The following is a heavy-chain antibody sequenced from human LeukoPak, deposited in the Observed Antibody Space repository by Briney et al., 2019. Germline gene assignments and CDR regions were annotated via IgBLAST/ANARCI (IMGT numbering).Heavy chain of an antibody. J-gene: IGHJ6*03. D-gene: IGHD2-2*01. CDR2: ISYDGSNK. Sequence: PGGSLRLSCAASGFTFSSYAMHWVRQAPGKGLEWVAVISYDGSNKYYADSVKGRFTISRDNPKNTLYLQMNSLRAEDTAVYYCARDQRYCSSTSPRKCYYYYMDVWGKGTTVTVSS. CDR1: GFTFSSYA. V-gene: IGHV3-30-3*01. CDR3: ARDQRYCSSTSPRKCYYYYMDV.